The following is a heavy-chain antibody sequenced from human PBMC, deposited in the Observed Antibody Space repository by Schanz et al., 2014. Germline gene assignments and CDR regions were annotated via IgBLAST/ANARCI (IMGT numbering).Heavy chain of an antibody. CDR1: GFTFSKYW. CDR3: AKDLLYGAPMPLNHLDY. V-gene: IGHV3-23*04. J-gene: IGHJ4*02. CDR2: ISHSGGSK. D-gene: IGHD2-2*01. Sequence: EVQLVESGGGLVQPGGSLRLSCGGSGFTFSKYWMSWVRQAPGKGLEWVSSISHSGGSKYYADSVKGRFTISRDNAKNSLYLQMNSLRAEDTAVYYCAKDLLYGAPMPLNHLDYWGQGTLVTVSS.